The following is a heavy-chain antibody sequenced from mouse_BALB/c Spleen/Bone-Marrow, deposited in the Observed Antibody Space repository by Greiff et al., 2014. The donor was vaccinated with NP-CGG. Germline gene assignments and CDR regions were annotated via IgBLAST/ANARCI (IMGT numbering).Heavy chain of an antibody. V-gene: IGHV2-6*02. J-gene: IGHJ4*01. CDR1: GVSLTTYG. CDR2: IWSDGST. D-gene: IGHD2-10*02. CDR3: ARNPYGNYAMDY. Sequence: QVPLKESGPGLVAPSQSLSITFTVSGVSLTTYGVHWGRQPPGKGLEWLVVIWSDGSTTYNSALKSRLSISKDNSKSQVFLKMNSLQTDDTAMYYCARNPYGNYAMDYWGQGTSVTVSS.